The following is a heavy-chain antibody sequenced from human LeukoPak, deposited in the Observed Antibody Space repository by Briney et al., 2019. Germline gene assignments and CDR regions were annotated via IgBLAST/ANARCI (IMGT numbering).Heavy chain of an antibody. Sequence: GESLKISCKGSGNSFTTYWITWVRQMPGKGLEWMGIIYPGDSDSRYSPSFQGQVTMSAGKSISTAYLQWSSLKASDTAMYYCARQGYTYGYDSWGQGTLVTVSS. CDR2: IYPGDSDS. V-gene: IGHV5-51*01. D-gene: IGHD5-18*01. J-gene: IGHJ4*02. CDR1: GNSFTTYW. CDR3: ARQGYTYGYDS.